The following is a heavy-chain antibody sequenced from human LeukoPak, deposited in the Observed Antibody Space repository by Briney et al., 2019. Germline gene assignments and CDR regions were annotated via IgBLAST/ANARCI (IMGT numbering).Heavy chain of an antibody. V-gene: IGHV4-61*02. CDR2: IYTSGST. CDR3: ARERASAYCGGDCYRPSYYYGMDV. J-gene: IGHJ6*02. D-gene: IGHD2-21*02. CDR1: GGSISSSSYY. Sequence: SETLSLTCTVSGGSISSSSYYWGWIRQPAGKGLEWIGRIYTSGSTNYNPSLKSRVTMSVDTSKNQFSLKLSSVTAADTAVYYCARERASAYCGGDCYRPSYYYGMDVWGQGTTVTVSS.